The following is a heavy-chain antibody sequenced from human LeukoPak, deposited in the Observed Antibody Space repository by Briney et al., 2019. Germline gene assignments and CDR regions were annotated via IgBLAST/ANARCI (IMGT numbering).Heavy chain of an antibody. J-gene: IGHJ4*02. CDR1: GYSFTYW. V-gene: IGHV5-10-1*01. CDR3: ATGSSGGYSH. CDR2: IDPGYSNM. D-gene: IGHD3-10*01. Sequence: GESLKISCTGSGYSFTYWSTWVRQMPGKGLEWMGTIDPGYSNMKNYNPSLEGHVTISVDKSINTVYLQWSSLKASDSAMYYCATGSSGGYSHWGQGTLVPVSS.